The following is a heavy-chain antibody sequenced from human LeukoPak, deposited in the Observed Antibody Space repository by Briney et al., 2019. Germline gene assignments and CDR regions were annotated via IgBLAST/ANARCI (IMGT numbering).Heavy chain of an antibody. D-gene: IGHD3-10*01. Sequence: GASVKVSCKASGYTFTSYDINWVRQATGQGLEWMGWMNPNSGNTGYAQKFQGRVTMTRNTSISTAYMELSSLRSEDTAVYYCARKEDVLLWFGESIFDYWGQGTLVTVSS. CDR2: MNPNSGNT. J-gene: IGHJ4*02. CDR1: GYTFTSYD. CDR3: ARKEDVLLWFGESIFDY. V-gene: IGHV1-8*02.